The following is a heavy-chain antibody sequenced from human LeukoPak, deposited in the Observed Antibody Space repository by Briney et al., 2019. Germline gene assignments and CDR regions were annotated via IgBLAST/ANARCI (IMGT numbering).Heavy chain of an antibody. CDR3: AIWTSGNY. J-gene: IGHJ4*02. CDR1: QFTFNVSW. V-gene: IGHV3-7*01. CDR2: MDPTGSQK. Sequence: GGSLRLSCADSQFTFNVSWMNWVRQAPGKGLEWVANMDPTGSQKRYVDSVKGRFTISKDNPGASLYLDMHSLRAEDTAIYYCAIWTSGNYWGQGTLVTVSS. D-gene: IGHD1-1*01.